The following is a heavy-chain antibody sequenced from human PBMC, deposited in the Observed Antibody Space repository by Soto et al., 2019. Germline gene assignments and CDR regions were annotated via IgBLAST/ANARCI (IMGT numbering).Heavy chain of an antibody. CDR3: ARGGLVGVVVTAIKTDAFDI. J-gene: IGHJ3*02. D-gene: IGHD2-21*02. V-gene: IGHV1-69*13. Sequence: GASVKVSCKASGGTFSSYAISWVRQAPGQGLEWMGGIIPIFGTANYAQKFQGRVTITADESTSTAYMELSSLRSEDTAVYYCARGGLVGVVVTAIKTDAFDIWGQGTMVTVSS. CDR2: IIPIFGTA. CDR1: GGTFSSYA.